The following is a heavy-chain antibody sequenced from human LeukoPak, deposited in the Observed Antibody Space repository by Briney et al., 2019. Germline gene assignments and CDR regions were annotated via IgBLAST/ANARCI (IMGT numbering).Heavy chain of an antibody. J-gene: IGHJ3*02. V-gene: IGHV4-38-2*01. CDR3: ASTYYGDYAFDI. D-gene: IGHD4-17*01. Sequence: PSETLSLTCAASGYSISSGYNWGWIRQPPEKGLEWIGSIYHSGSTYYNPSLKSRVTISVDTSKNQFSLKLSSVTAADTAVYYCASTYYGDYAFDIWGQGTMVTVSS. CDR2: IYHSGST. CDR1: GYSISSGYN.